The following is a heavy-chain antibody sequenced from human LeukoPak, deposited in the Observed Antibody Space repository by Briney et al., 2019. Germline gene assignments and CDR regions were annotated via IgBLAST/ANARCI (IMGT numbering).Heavy chain of an antibody. Sequence: GGSLRLSCAASGFTFSSYDMGWVRQAPGKGLEWVAVISYDGSNKYYADSVKGRFTISRDNSKNTLYLQMNSLRAEDTAVYYCARAIKAVAGTFHRDYYFDYWGQGTLVTVSS. D-gene: IGHD6-19*01. CDR1: GFTFSSYD. J-gene: IGHJ4*02. V-gene: IGHV3-30*03. CDR3: ARAIKAVAGTFHRDYYFDY. CDR2: ISYDGSNK.